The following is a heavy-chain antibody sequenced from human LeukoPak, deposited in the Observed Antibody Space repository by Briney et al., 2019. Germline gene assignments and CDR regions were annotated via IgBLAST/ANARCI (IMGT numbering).Heavy chain of an antibody. V-gene: IGHV1-69*04. CDR1: GGTFSSYA. D-gene: IGHD3-9*01. CDR2: IIPILGIA. J-gene: IGHJ4*02. CDR3: ASGYYDILTGFKN. Sequence: SVKVSCKASGGTFSSYAISWVRQASGQGLEWMGRIIPILGIANYAQKFQGRVTITADKSTSTAYMELSSLRSEDTAVYYCASGYYDILTGFKNWGQGTLVTVSS.